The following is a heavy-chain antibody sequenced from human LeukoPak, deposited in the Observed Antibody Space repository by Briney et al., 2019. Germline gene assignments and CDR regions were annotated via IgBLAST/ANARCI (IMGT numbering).Heavy chain of an antibody. V-gene: IGHV3-23*01. Sequence: GGSLRLSCAASGFTFSSYSMNWVRQAPGKGLEWVSAISGSGGSTYYADSVKGRFTISRDNSKNTLYLQMNSLRAEDTAVYYCAKDRQIVPAARFDPWGQGTLVTVSS. J-gene: IGHJ5*02. CDR1: GFTFSSYS. D-gene: IGHD2-2*01. CDR3: AKDRQIVPAARFDP. CDR2: ISGSGGST.